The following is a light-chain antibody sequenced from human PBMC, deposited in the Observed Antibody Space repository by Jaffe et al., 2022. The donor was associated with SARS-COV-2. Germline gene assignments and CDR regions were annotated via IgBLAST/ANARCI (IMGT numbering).Light chain of an antibody. CDR2: SAS. Sequence: EIVMTQSPATLSVSPGERATLSCRASQSVSSNLAWYQQRPGQAPRLLISSASTRATGIPASFSGSGSGTEFTLTISSLQSEDFAVYYCQQYNTWPFTFGQGTKLEIK. CDR1: QSVSSN. CDR3: QQYNTWPFT. V-gene: IGKV3-15*01. J-gene: IGKJ2*01.